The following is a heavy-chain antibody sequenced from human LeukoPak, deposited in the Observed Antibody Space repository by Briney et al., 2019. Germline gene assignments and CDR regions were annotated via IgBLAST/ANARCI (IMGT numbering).Heavy chain of an antibody. Sequence: GGSLRLSCAASGFTFSGDNMNWVRQAPGKGLEWVSSISDSSTYIYYADSVKGRFTISRDNAKNSLYLQMNSLRAEDTAVYYCASYYDFWSGYQLRYFDYWGQGTLVTVSS. CDR1: GFTFSGDN. V-gene: IGHV3-21*01. CDR3: ASYYDFWSGYQLRYFDY. D-gene: IGHD3-3*01. CDR2: ISDSSTYI. J-gene: IGHJ4*02.